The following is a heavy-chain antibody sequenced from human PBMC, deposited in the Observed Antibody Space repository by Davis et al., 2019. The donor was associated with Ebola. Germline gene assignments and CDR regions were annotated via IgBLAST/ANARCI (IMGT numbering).Heavy chain of an antibody. CDR1: GASISSYY. Sequence: MPSETLSLTCTVSGASISSYYWSCIRQPPGKGLEWIGEINHSGSTYYNPSLMRRVTISVDTSKNQFSLKLSSVTAADTAVYYCTREYGSGDYWGQGTLVTVSS. V-gene: IGHV4-34*01. J-gene: IGHJ4*02. CDR3: TREYGSGDY. CDR2: INHSGST. D-gene: IGHD3-10*01.